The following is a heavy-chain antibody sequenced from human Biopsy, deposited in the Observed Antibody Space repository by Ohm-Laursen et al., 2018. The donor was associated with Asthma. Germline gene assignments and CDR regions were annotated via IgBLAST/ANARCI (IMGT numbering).Heavy chain of an antibody. CDR3: AREGVAGTHIED. D-gene: IGHD6-19*01. CDR1: GFTFSNYA. V-gene: IGHV3-23*01. CDR2: ITGSGGFT. Sequence: SLRLSCAASGFTFSNYAMSWVRQAPGKGLEWVSSITGSGGFTYYADSVKGRFTISRDKSENTLYLQMNSLRAEDTAVYYCAREGVAGTHIEDWGQGTLVTVSS. J-gene: IGHJ4*02.